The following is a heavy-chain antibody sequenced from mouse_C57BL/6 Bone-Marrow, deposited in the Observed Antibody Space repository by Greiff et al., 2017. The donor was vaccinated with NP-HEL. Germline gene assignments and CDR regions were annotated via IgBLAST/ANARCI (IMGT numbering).Heavy chain of an antibody. D-gene: IGHD3-1*01. CDR1: GYTFTSYT. V-gene: IGHV1-4*01. J-gene: IGHJ3*01. Sequence: QVQLQQSGAELASPGASVKMSCKASGYTFTSYTMHWVKQRPGQGLEWIGYIHPSSGYTKYNQKFKDKATLTADKSSSTAYMQQSSLTSEDSAVYYCARSGGRFAYWGQGTLVTVSA. CDR3: ARSGGRFAY. CDR2: IHPSSGYT.